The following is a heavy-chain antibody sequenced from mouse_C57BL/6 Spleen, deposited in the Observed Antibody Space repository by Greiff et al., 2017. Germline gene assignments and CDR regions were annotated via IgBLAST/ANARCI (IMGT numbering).Heavy chain of an antibody. CDR3: ARSPLTTVVASYAMDY. V-gene: IGHV1-64*01. D-gene: IGHD1-1*01. J-gene: IGHJ4*01. Sequence: VQLQQPGAELVKPGASVKLSCKASGYTFTSYWMHWVKQRPGQGLEWIGMIHHNSGSTNYNEKFKSKATLTVDKSSSTAYMQLSSLTSENSAVYYCARSPLTTVVASYAMDYWGQGTSVTVSS. CDR2: IHHNSGST. CDR1: GYTFTSYW.